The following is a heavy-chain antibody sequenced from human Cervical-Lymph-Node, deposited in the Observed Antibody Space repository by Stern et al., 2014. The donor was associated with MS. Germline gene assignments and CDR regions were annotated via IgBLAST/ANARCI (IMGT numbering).Heavy chain of an antibody. CDR2: IYPGNSDT. Sequence: VQLVEYGAEVKKPGESLKISCKGSEYNFNTHWIAWVRQMPGKGLEWLGNIYPGNSDTSYNPSLQGQVSISADKSITTAYLHFSSLKASDSAMYFCARHGGPNWNHEAHNWFDPWGQGTLVTVSS. D-gene: IGHD1-14*01. V-gene: IGHV5-51*03. CDR1: EYNFNTHW. J-gene: IGHJ5*02. CDR3: ARHGGPNWNHEAHNWFDP.